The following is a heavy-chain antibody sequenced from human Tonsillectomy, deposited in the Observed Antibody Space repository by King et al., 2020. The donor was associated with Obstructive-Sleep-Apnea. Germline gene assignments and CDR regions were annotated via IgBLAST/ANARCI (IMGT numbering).Heavy chain of an antibody. V-gene: IGHV3-15*01. D-gene: IGHD6-13*01. CDR2: ISTKTDGAST. Sequence: EVQLVESGGGLVKAEGSLRLSCAASEFTFSNAWMSWVRQVPGKGLEWVGRISTKTDGASTDYAAPVKGRFITSRDDSKNTLYLQMNSLKIEDTAVYYCTRGSAAAYFDYWGQGTLVTVSS. J-gene: IGHJ4*02. CDR3: TRGSAAAYFDY. CDR1: EFTFSNAW.